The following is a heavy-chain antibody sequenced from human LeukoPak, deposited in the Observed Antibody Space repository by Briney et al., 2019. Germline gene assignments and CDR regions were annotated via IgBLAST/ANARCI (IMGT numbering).Heavy chain of an antibody. Sequence: GGSLRLSCAASGFTFSSYAMSWVGQAPGKGLEWVSAISVSGGSTHYADSVKGRFTISRDNSKHTLFLQMNSLRAEDTAVYYCARQLGYCSGGSCYFDYWGQGTLVTVSS. CDR1: GFTFSSYA. J-gene: IGHJ4*02. V-gene: IGHV3-23*01. CDR2: ISVSGGST. D-gene: IGHD2-15*01. CDR3: ARQLGYCSGGSCYFDY.